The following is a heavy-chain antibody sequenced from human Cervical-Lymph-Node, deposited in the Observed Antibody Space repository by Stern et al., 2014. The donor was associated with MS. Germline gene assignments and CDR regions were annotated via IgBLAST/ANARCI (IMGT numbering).Heavy chain of an antibody. D-gene: IGHD6-25*01. CDR1: GFSLTTSAVG. CDR2: ISWGDDK. Sequence: QVTLKESGPTLVKPTQTLTFTCTFSGFSLTTSAVGVGWIRQPPGKALEWLALISWGDDKRYRQSLNSRLTITKDTSKNQVVLTMTNMDPVDTATDYCAHTATWSLNYNAMDVWGQGTTVTISS. V-gene: IGHV2-5*02. CDR3: AHTATWSLNYNAMDV. J-gene: IGHJ6*02.